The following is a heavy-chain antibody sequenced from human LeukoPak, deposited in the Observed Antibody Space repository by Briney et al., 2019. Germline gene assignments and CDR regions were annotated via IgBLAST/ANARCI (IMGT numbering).Heavy chain of an antibody. CDR1: GGSIGSGSYY. CDR2: IYTRGST. V-gene: IGHV4-61*02. CDR3: AREVGGYRYGYRPTELYWYFDL. J-gene: IGHJ2*01. D-gene: IGHD5-18*01. Sequence: SETLSLTCTVSGGSIGSGSYYWNWIRQPAGKGLEWIGRIYTRGSTNYNPSLKSRVTISVDTSKNQFSLKLSSVTAADTAVYYCAREVGGYRYGYRPTELYWYFDLWGRGTLVTVSS.